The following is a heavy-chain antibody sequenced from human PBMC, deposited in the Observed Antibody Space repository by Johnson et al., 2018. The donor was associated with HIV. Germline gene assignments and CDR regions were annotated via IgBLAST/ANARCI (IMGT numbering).Heavy chain of an antibody. Sequence: VLLLESGGGLVQPGGSLRLSCAASGFTFSSYAMTWVRQAPGKGLEWVSGISGGGGGTYYGDSVKGRFTISRDNSRNTLFLQMNSLRAEDTAVYYCARDRRHYSDSRGQGGGRDIWGQGTMVTVSS. CDR1: GFTFSSYA. CDR3: ARDRRHYSDSRGQGGGRDI. D-gene: IGHD3-22*01. J-gene: IGHJ3*02. CDR2: ISGGGGGT. V-gene: IGHV3-23*01.